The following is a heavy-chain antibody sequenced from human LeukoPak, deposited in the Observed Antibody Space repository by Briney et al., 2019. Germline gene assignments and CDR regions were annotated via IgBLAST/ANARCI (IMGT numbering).Heavy chain of an antibody. J-gene: IGHJ4*02. Sequence: PGGSLRLSCAASGFTFSSYAMSWVRQAPGKGLEWVSSISSSSSYIYYADSVKGRFTISRDNAKNSLYLQLNSLRAEDTAVYYCARGLAGNFDYWGQGTLVTVSS. CDR1: GFTFSSYA. CDR2: ISSSSSYI. V-gene: IGHV3-21*01. D-gene: IGHD3-10*01. CDR3: ARGLAGNFDY.